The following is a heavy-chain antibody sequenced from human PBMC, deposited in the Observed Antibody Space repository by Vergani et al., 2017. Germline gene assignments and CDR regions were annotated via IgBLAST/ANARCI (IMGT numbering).Heavy chain of an antibody. D-gene: IGHD3-22*01. CDR2: ISAYNGNT. V-gene: IGHV1-18*04. Sequence: QVQLVQSGAEVKKPGASVKVSCKASGYTFTSYGISWVRQAPGQGLGWMGWISAYNGNTNYAQKLQGRVTMTTDTSTSTAYMELRSLRSDDTAVYYCARDHDYDSSGYYYVGNAFDIWGQGTMVTVSS. CDR3: ARDHDYDSSGYYYVGNAFDI. CDR1: GYTFTSYG. J-gene: IGHJ3*02.